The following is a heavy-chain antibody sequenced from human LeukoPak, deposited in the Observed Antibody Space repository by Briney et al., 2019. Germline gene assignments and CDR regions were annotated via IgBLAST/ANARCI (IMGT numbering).Heavy chain of an antibody. D-gene: IGHD6-19*01. CDR3: ARHPRVGSGCYLVDY. V-gene: IGHV4-4*02. CDR1: GGSISSVTW. Sequence: PSETLSLTCAVSGGSISSVTWWSWVRQPPGKGLEWVGEIFLSGSANYNPSLKSRVTISVDTSKNQFSLKLSSVTAADTAVYYCARHPRVGSGCYLVDYWGQGTLVTASS. J-gene: IGHJ4*02. CDR2: IFLSGSA.